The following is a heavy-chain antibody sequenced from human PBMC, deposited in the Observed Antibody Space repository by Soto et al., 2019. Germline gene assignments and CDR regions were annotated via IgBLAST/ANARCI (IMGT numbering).Heavy chain of an antibody. CDR2: IGAARDP. J-gene: IGHJ6*02. D-gene: IGHD2-2*02. Sequence: GGSLRLSCATSGFTFSNFDMHWVRQVPGKGLEWVSAIGAARDPYYLGSVKGRFTISRENAKNSVYLQMNDLRAGDSAVYYCARAYTGRLPRRADYYYAMDVWGQGTTVTVSS. CDR3: ARAYTGRLPRRADYYYAMDV. CDR1: GFTFSNFD. V-gene: IGHV3-13*05.